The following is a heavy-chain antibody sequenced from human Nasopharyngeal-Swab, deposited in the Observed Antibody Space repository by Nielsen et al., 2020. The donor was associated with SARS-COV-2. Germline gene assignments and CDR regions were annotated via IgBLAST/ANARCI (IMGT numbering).Heavy chain of an antibody. CDR3: AKLPHGTYYDYFDY. J-gene: IGHJ4*02. CDR2: ISWNSGST. Sequence: SLKISCAASGFTFDDYAMHWVRRAPGKGLEWVSGISWNSGSTYYADSVKGRFTISRDNSKNTLYLQMNSLRAEDTALYYCAKLPHGTYYDYFDYWGQGTLVTVSS. CDR1: GFTFDDYA. V-gene: IGHV3-9*01. D-gene: IGHD1-26*01.